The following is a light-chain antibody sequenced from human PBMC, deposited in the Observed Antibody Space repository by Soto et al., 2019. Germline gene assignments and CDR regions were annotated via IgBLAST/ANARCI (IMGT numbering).Light chain of an antibody. V-gene: IGKV3-15*01. J-gene: IGKJ3*01. CDR1: QSISSN. CDR3: QQYNNLPFT. Sequence: EIVMTQSPATLSVSPGERATLSCRASQSISSNLAWYQQKPGQAPRLLIYGASTRATGIPATFSGSGSGTEFTLTISSLQSEDFAVYYCQQYNNLPFTFGPGTKVDIQ. CDR2: GAS.